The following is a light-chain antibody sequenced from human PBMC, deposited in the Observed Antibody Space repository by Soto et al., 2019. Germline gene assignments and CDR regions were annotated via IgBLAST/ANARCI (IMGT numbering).Light chain of an antibody. CDR1: SGHSSYA. CDR3: QTWGTDIPV. J-gene: IGLJ1*01. V-gene: IGLV4-69*01. CDR2: LNSDGSH. Sequence: QPVGAQSTSVSSSLGDSVKLTCTLSSGHSSYAIAWHQQQPERGPRFLLKLNSDGSHNKGDGIPDRFSGSSSGAERFLTISSLQSEDEAEYYCQTWGTDIPVFGTGTRSPS.